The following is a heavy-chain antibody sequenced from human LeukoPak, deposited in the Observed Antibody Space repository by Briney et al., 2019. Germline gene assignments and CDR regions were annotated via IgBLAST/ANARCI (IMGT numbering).Heavy chain of an antibody. CDR1: GGSISSYY. Sequence: PSETLSLTCTVSGGSISSYYWSWIRQPAGKGLEWIGRIYTSGSTNYNPSLKSRATMSVDTSKNQFSLKLSSVTAADTAVYYCARDQSVVVPAAMGHYYYYMDVWGKGITVTVPS. CDR3: ARDQSVVVPAAMGHYYYYMDV. D-gene: IGHD2-2*01. V-gene: IGHV4-4*07. J-gene: IGHJ6*03. CDR2: IYTSGST.